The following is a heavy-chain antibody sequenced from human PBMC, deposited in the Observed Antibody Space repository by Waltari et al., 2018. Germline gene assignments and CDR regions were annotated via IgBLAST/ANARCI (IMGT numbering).Heavy chain of an antibody. V-gene: IGHV1-69*14. CDR2: IIPSFGTG. D-gene: IGHD4-4*01. Sequence: QVQLVQSGAEVKKPGSSVKVSCKASGGTFSSYAISWVRQAPGQGLEWMGGIIPSFGTGNNAQKFQGRVTITADKSTSTADMELSSLRSEDTAVYYCAKSNYLTYPYNWFDPGGQGTLVTVSS. CDR1: GGTFSSYA. J-gene: IGHJ5*02. CDR3: AKSNYLTYPYNWFDP.